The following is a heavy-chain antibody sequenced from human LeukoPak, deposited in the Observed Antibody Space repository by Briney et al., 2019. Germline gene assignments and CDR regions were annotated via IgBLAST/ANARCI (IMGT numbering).Heavy chain of an antibody. V-gene: IGHV3-30*04. J-gene: IGHJ3*02. CDR3: ARDIVVVVAATGGAFDI. CDR1: GFTFSSYA. D-gene: IGHD2-15*01. CDR2: ISYDGSNK. Sequence: PPGGSLRLSCAASGFTFSSYAMHWVRQAPGKGLEWVAVISYDGSNKYYADSVKGRFTISRDNSKNTLYLQMNSLRAEDTAVYYCARDIVVVVAATGGAFDIWGQGTMVTVSS.